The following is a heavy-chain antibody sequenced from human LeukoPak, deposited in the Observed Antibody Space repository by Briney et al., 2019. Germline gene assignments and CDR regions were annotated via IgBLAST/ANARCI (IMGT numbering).Heavy chain of an antibody. CDR1: GFTFSNYA. J-gene: IGHJ4*02. D-gene: IGHD1-7*01. CDR2: ISSNGDAT. V-gene: IGHV3-64*01. Sequence: GGSLRLSCAASGFTFSNYALHWVRQAPGKGLEYVSAISSNGDATFYANSVKGRFTISRDNSKNTLYLQMGSLRAEDMAVYYCVRVGNYREFDYWGQRTLVTVSS. CDR3: VRVGNYREFDY.